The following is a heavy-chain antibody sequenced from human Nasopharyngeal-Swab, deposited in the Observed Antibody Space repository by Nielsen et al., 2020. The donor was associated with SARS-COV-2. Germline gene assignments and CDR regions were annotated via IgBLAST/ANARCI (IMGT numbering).Heavy chain of an antibody. CDR1: GGSVSSGSYY. J-gene: IGHJ4*02. V-gene: IGHV4-39*01. CDR3: ARLAHWGHYFDY. CDR2: IYYSGST. Sequence: GSLRLSCTVSGGSVSSGSYYWGWVRQPPGRGLEWVGNIYYSGSTYYNPSLKSRVTISVDTSKNQFSLKLGSLTAADTALYYCARLAHWGHYFDYWGQGTLVTVSS. D-gene: IGHD3-16*01.